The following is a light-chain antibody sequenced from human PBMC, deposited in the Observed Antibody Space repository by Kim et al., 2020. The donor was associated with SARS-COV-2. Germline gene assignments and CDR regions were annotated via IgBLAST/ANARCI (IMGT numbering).Light chain of an antibody. J-gene: IGLJ2*01. CDR1: KLGDKY. V-gene: IGLV3-1*01. CDR2: QDS. Sequence: ELTQPPSVSVSPGQTASITCSGDKLGDKYACWYQQKPGQSPVLVIYQDSKRPSGIPERFSGSNSGNTATLTISGTQAMDEADYYCQAWDSSTAFGGGTQLTVL. CDR3: QAWDSSTA.